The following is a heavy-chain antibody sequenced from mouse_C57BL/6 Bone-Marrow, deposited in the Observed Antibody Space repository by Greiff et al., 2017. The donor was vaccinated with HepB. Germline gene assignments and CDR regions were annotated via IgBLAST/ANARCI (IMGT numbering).Heavy chain of an antibody. CDR1: GFNIKDDY. D-gene: IGHD2-4*01. CDR2: IDPENGDT. CDR3: TTSTFYDYDVWFAY. J-gene: IGHJ3*01. V-gene: IGHV14-4*01. Sequence: EVQLVESGAELVRPGASVKLSCTASGFNIKDDYMHWVKQRPEQGLEWIGWIDPENGDTEYASKFQGKATITADTSSNTAYLQLSSLTSEDTAVYYCTTSTFYDYDVWFAYWGQGTLVTVSA.